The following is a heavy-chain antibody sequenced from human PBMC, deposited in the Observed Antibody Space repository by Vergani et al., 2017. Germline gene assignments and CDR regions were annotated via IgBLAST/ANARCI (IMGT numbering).Heavy chain of an antibody. V-gene: IGHV4-61*02. CDR2: IYTSGST. J-gene: IGHJ6*03. Sequence: QVQLQESGPGLVKPSQTLSLTCTVSGGSISSGSYYWSWIRQPAGKGLEWIGRIYTSGSTNYNPSLKSRVTISVYTSKNQFSLKLSSVTAADTAVYYCARDPYYYYMDVWGKGTTVTVSS. CDR3: ARDPYYYYMDV. CDR1: GGSISSGSYY.